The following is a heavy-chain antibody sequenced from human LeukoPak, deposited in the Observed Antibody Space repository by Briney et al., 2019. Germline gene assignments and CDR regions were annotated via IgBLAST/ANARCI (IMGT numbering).Heavy chain of an antibody. CDR1: GGSISSYY. CDR2: IYTSGST. Sequence: PSETLSLTCTVSGGSISSYYWSWIRQPPGKGLEWIGYIYTSGSTNYNPSLKSRVTISVDTSKNQFSLKLSSVTAADTAVYYCAREQLELRGWFGPWGQGTLVTVSS. D-gene: IGHD1-7*01. V-gene: IGHV4-4*09. J-gene: IGHJ5*02. CDR3: AREQLELRGWFGP.